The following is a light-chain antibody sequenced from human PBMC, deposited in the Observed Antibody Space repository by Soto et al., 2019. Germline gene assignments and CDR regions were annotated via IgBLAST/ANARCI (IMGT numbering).Light chain of an antibody. CDR2: KAS. CDR1: QSIVDW. CDR3: QQYKDNPWT. Sequence: DRVTFACRASQSIVDWLAWYQQKPGKAPKLLIYKASNLESGVPSRFGGSGSGSEFTLTITNLQPDDFATYYCQQYKDNPWTFGQGTKVDIK. J-gene: IGKJ1*01. V-gene: IGKV1-5*03.